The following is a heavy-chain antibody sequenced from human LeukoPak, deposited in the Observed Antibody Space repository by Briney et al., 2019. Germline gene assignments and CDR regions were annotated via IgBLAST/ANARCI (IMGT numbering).Heavy chain of an antibody. CDR3: VRLNTYSYFIDY. V-gene: IGHV3-53*01. D-gene: IGHD5-18*01. J-gene: IGHJ4*02. CDR2: TYSGGTT. Sequence: PGGSLRLSCAASGFTVSSNYMSWVRQAPGEGLEWVSVTYSGGTTYYADSVKGRFTISRDNSKNTLYLQMNSLRAEDTAVYYCVRLNTYSYFIDYWGQGTLVTVSS. CDR1: GFTVSSNY.